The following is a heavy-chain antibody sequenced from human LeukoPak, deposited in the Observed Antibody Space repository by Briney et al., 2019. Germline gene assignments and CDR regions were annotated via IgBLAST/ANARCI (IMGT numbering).Heavy chain of an antibody. CDR1: GYTFSGNN. Sequence: ASVKVSCKASGYTFSGNNIHWVRQAPGQGLKWMGWINSNTGVTGYAQKFQGRVTMTRDTSISTAYMELGGLISDDTAVYYCARDRALWFMDGGSDAFDVWGQGTRVTVYS. CDR2: INSNTGVT. CDR3: ARDRALWFMDGGSDAFDV. D-gene: IGHD2-8*02. J-gene: IGHJ3*01. V-gene: IGHV1-2*02.